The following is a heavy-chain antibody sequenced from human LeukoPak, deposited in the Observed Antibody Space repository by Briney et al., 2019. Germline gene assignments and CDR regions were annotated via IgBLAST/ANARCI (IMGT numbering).Heavy chain of an antibody. CDR1: GGSISSYY. Sequence: SETLSLTCTVSGGSISSYYWSRIRQPPGKGLEWIGSIYHSGSTYYNPSLKSRVTISVDTSKNQFSLKLGSVTAADTAVYYCARDYCSSTSCGGFDYWGQGTLVTVSS. D-gene: IGHD2-2*01. J-gene: IGHJ4*02. V-gene: IGHV4-38-2*02. CDR3: ARDYCSSTSCGGFDY. CDR2: IYHSGST.